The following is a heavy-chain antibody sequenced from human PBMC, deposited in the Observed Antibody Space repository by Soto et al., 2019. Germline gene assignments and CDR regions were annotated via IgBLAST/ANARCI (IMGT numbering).Heavy chain of an antibody. CDR2: IYYSGST. D-gene: IGHD3-10*01. CDR1: GGSISSYY. V-gene: IGHV4-59*04. Sequence: SETLSLTCTVSGGSISSYYWSWIRQPPGKGLEWIGYIYYSGSTYYNPSLKSRVTISVDTSKNQFSLKLSSVTAADTAVYYCARCLWFGELLSSRYFDYWGQGTLVTVSS. CDR3: ARCLWFGELLSSRYFDY. J-gene: IGHJ4*02.